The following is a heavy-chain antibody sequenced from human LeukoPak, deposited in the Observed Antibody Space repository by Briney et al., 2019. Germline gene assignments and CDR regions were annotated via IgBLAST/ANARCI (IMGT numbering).Heavy chain of an antibody. J-gene: IGHJ4*02. CDR1: GGSISNYF. CDR3: ARLGEQIDY. V-gene: IGHV4-59*08. D-gene: IGHD3-10*01. Sequence: SETLSLTCTVSGGSISNYFWSWVRQPPGKRLEWIGYINYSGSTNCNPSLKSRVTMSVDTSKNQLSLKLSSVTAADTAVYYCARLGEQIDYWGQGTLVTVSS. CDR2: INYSGST.